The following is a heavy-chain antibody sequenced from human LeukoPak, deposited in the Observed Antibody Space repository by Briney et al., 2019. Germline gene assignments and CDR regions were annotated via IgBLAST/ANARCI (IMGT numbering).Heavy chain of an antibody. V-gene: IGHV3-30*02. CDR1: GFTFDDYA. CDR3: AKDLQGYCSSTSCYTVDY. CDR2: IRYDGSNK. Sequence: GGSLRLSCAASGFTFDDYAMHWVRQAPGKGLEWVAFIRYDGSNKYYADSVKGRFTISRDNSKNTLYLQMNSLRAEDTAVYYCAKDLQGYCSSTSCYTVDYWGQGTLVTVSS. D-gene: IGHD2-2*02. J-gene: IGHJ4*02.